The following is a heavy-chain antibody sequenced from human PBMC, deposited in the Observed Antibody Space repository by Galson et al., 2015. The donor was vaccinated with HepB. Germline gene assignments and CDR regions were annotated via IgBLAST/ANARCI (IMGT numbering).Heavy chain of an antibody. CDR3: ARARGGQLWLPDNDAFDI. CDR1: GGTFSSYA. J-gene: IGHJ3*02. CDR2: IIPIFGTA. Sequence: SVKVSCKASGGTFSSYAISWVRQAPGQGLEWMGGIIPIFGTANYAQKFQGRVTITADESTSTAYMELSSLRSEDTAVYYCARARGGQLWLPDNDAFDIWGQGTMVTVSS. D-gene: IGHD5-18*01. V-gene: IGHV1-69*13.